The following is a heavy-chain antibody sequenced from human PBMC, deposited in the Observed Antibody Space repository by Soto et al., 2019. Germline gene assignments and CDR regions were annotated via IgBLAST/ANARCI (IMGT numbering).Heavy chain of an antibody. CDR1: GYTFTSYG. Sequence: QVQLVQSGAEVKKPGASVKVSCKASGYTFTSYGISWVRQAPGQGLEWMGWMSAYNGNTNYAQKLQGRVTMHTDTSTRSAYMELRSLRSVATAVYYCARDLGEFLGRGDSFDPWGQGTLVTVTS. CDR3: ARDLGEFLGRGDSFDP. V-gene: IGHV1-18*01. J-gene: IGHJ5*02. D-gene: IGHD3-10*01. CDR2: MSAYNGNT.